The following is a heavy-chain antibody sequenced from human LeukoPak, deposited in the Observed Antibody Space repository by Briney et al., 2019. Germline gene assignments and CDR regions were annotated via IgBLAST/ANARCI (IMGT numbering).Heavy chain of an antibody. V-gene: IGHV3-21*01. J-gene: IGHJ3*02. CDR1: GFTFSSYS. D-gene: IGHD3-3*01. Sequence: PGGSLRLSCAASGFTFSSYSMNWVRQAPGKGLEWVSSISSSSSYIYYADSVKGRFTISRDNAKNSLYLQMNSLRAEDTAVYYCARDRLDAPYDFWSAPDAFDIWGQGTMVTVSS. CDR2: ISSSSSYI. CDR3: ARDRLDAPYDFWSAPDAFDI.